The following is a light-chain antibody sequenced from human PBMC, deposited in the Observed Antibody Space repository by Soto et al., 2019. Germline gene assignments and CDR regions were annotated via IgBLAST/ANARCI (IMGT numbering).Light chain of an antibody. CDR1: QSVSSN. J-gene: IGKJ1*01. V-gene: IGKV3-15*01. Sequence: EIFMTQYPVTMSLSPGDRATLSCRASQSVSSNLAWYQQKPGQAPSLLIYGAFTRATGIPARFSGTGSGTEFTLTISSLQSEDFALYYCQQYNDWPLTFGQGTKVDVK. CDR3: QQYNDWPLT. CDR2: GAF.